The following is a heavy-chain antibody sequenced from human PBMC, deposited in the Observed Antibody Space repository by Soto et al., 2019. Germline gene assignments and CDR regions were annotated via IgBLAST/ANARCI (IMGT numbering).Heavy chain of an antibody. CDR2: ISYDGSNK. Sequence: GGSLRLSCAASGFTFSSYAMHWVRQAPGKGLEWVAVISYDGSNKYYADSVKGRLTISRDNSKNTLYLQMNSLRAEDTAVYYCARMWGETTPPDYWGQGTLVTVS. D-gene: IGHD3-16*01. CDR1: GFTFSSYA. CDR3: ARMWGETTPPDY. V-gene: IGHV3-30-3*01. J-gene: IGHJ4*02.